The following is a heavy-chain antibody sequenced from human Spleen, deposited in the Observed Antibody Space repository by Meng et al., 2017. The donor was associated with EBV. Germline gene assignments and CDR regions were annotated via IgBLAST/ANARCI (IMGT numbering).Heavy chain of an antibody. J-gene: IGHJ5*02. Sequence: QPPLRETGPGKVNLSEPLSLTLTFPGDSISSFYYWGWIRQPPGRGLEWIGSVHYTGSTYYSPSLKSRVTVSVDTSKNQFSLRLTSVTAADTAVYYCARPFPSWQSPRLDPFGAWGQGTLVTVSS. D-gene: IGHD6-19*01. CDR2: VHYTGST. V-gene: IGHV4-39*01. CDR3: ARPFPSWQSPRLDPFGA. CDR1: GDSISSFYY.